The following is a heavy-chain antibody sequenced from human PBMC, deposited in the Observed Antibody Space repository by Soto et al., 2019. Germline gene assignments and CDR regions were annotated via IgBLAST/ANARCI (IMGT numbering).Heavy chain of an antibody. CDR3: ATSGSYFGQYFDY. J-gene: IGHJ4*02. V-gene: IGHV1-3*01. CDR1: GYTFTSYA. D-gene: IGHD1-26*01. CDR2: INAGNGNT. Sequence: GASVKVSCKASGYTFTSYAMHWVRQAPGQRLEWMGWINAGNGNTKYSQKFQGRVTITRDTSASTAYMELSSLRSEDTAVYYCATSGSYFGQYFDYWGQGTLVTVSS.